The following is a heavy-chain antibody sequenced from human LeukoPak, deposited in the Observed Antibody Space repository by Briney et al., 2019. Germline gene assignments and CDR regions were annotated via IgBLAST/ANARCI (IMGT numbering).Heavy chain of an antibody. CDR2: ISSSGSTI. CDR1: GFTFSDYY. CDR3: ARLYYYYYYMDV. V-gene: IGHV3-11*04. J-gene: IGHJ6*03. Sequence: GGSLRLSCAASGFTFSDYYMSWIRQAPGKGLEWVSYISSSGSTIYYADSVKGRFTISRDNAKNSPYLQMNSLRAEDTAVYFCARLYYYYYYMDVWGKGTTVTVSS.